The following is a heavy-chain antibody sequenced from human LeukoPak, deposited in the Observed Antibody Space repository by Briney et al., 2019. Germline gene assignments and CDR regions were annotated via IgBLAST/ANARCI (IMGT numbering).Heavy chain of an antibody. CDR1: GVSISSGGYY. CDR3: ARGWDTAMGFAAFDI. J-gene: IGHJ3*02. D-gene: IGHD5-18*01. V-gene: IGHV4-31*03. Sequence: PSQTLSLTCTVSGVSISSGGYYWSWIRQHPGKGLEWIGYIYYSGSTYYNPSLKSRVTISVDTSKDQFSLKLSSVTAADTAVYYCARGWDTAMGFAAFDIWGQGTMVTVSS. CDR2: IYYSGST.